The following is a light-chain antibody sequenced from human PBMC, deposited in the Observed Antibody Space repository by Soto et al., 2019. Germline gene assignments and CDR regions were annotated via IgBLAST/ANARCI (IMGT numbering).Light chain of an antibody. V-gene: IGKV1-39*01. Sequence: DIQMTQSPSSLSASVGDRVTITCRASQSISSYLNWYQQKPGKAPKLLIYAASSLQSGVPSRFSGSEPGADFTLTISSLQPEDVATYYCQPSYSTPHTFGQGTRLEI. CDR2: AAS. CDR1: QSISSY. CDR3: QPSYSTPHT. J-gene: IGKJ5*01.